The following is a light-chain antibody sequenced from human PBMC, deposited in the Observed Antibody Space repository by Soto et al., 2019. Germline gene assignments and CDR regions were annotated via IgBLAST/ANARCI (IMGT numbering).Light chain of an antibody. J-gene: IGKJ5*01. CDR3: QQYGSSPIT. Sequence: EVVLTQSPATLSVSPRERVTLSCRASQSVGNNLAWYQQRPGQAPRLLIYGASSRVTGIPDRFSGSGSGTDFTLTISRLEPEDFAVYYCQQYGSSPITFGQGTRLEIK. CDR2: GAS. CDR1: QSVGNN. V-gene: IGKV3-20*01.